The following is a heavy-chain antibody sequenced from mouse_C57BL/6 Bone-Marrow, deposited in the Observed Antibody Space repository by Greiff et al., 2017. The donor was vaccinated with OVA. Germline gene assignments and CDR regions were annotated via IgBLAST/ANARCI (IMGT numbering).Heavy chain of an antibody. Sequence: SGAELARPGASVKLSCKASGYTFTSYGISWVKQRTGQGLEWIGEIYPRSGNTYYNEKFKGKATLTADKSSSTAYMERRSLTSEDSAVYVCARWLLPPYYFDYWGQGTTLTVSS. J-gene: IGHJ2*01. D-gene: IGHD2-3*01. CDR2: IYPRSGNT. CDR1: GYTFTSYG. V-gene: IGHV1-81*01. CDR3: ARWLLPPYYFDY.